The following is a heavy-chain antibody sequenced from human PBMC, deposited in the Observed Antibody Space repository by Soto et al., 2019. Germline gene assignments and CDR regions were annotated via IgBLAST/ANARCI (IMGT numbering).Heavy chain of an antibody. CDR2: ISSSGSTI. Sequence: GGSLRLSCAASGFTFTSYEMNWVRQAPGKGLEWVSYISSSGSTIYYADSVKGRFTISRGNAKNSLYLQMNSLRAEDTAVYYCARAPKYDFWSGYYAFDIWGQGTMVTVSS. CDR3: ARAPKYDFWSGYYAFDI. D-gene: IGHD3-3*01. V-gene: IGHV3-48*03. CDR1: GFTFTSYE. J-gene: IGHJ3*02.